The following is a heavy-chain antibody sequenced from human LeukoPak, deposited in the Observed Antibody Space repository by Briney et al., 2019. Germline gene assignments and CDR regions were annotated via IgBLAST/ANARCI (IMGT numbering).Heavy chain of an antibody. Sequence: PSETLSLTCTVSGGSISSGGYSWSWIRQHPGKGLEWIGYIYYSGSTYYNPSLKSRVTISVDTSKNQFSLKLSSVTAADTAVYYCARGIVVVPAAWGQGTLVTVSS. J-gene: IGHJ4*02. D-gene: IGHD2-2*01. CDR3: ARGIVVVPAA. CDR2: IYYSGST. V-gene: IGHV4-31*03. CDR1: GGSISSGGYS.